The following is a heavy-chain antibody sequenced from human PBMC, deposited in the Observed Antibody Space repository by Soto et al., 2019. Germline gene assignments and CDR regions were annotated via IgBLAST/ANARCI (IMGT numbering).Heavy chain of an antibody. V-gene: IGHV3-15*01. CDR3: TTEIGRYCSGGTCSDY. CDR2: IKSKTYGGTT. J-gene: IGHJ4*02. CDR1: GFNFNYAW. Sequence: EVPLVESGGGLVKPGGSLRLSCAASGFNFNYAWMSWVRQAPGKGLEWVGRIKSKTYGGTTDYAAPVKGRFTISRDDSKDTLYLQMNSLKTEDTAMYYCTTEIGRYCSGGTCSDYWGQGTLVTVSS. D-gene: IGHD2-15*01.